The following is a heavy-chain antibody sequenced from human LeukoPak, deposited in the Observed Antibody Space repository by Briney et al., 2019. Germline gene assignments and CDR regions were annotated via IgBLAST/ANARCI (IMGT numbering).Heavy chain of an antibody. CDR2: INQDGSKE. D-gene: IGHD5-12*01. CDR1: GFIFSNYW. CDR3: VRDGGVNGYDLLDY. V-gene: IGHV3-7*01. Sequence: GGSLRLSCTASGFIFSNYWMTWVRQAPGKGLEWVAQINQDGSKEYYIDSVKARFSISRDNARNSLSLQMNSLRAEDTAVYYCVRDGGVNGYDLLDYWGQGTLVTVSS. J-gene: IGHJ4*02.